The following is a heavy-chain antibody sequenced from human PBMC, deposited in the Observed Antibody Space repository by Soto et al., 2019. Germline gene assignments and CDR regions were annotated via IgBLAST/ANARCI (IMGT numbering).Heavy chain of an antibody. V-gene: IGHV3-7*01. CDR1: GFTFSNYW. CDR2: IKQDGTEK. CDR3: ASVAI. D-gene: IGHD5-12*01. Sequence: EVQLVESGGGLVQPGGALRLSCAASGFTFSNYWMSWVRQAPGKGLEWVANIKQDGTEKNYVDSVRGRFTISRDNAKNSLDLKMISLAAEDTAVYYCASVAIWGQGTLVTVSS. J-gene: IGHJ4*02.